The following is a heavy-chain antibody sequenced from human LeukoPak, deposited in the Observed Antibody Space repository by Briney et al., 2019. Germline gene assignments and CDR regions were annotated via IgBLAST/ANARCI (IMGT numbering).Heavy chain of an antibody. CDR1: GGTFSSYA. J-gene: IGHJ3*02. V-gene: IGHV1-69*04. Sequence: SVKVSCKASGGTFSSYAISWVRQAPGQGLEWMGRIIPILGMANFAQKFQDRVTITADKSTSTAYMELSSLRSEDTAVYYCARAIRSTDAFDIWGQGTVVTVS. CDR3: ARAIRSTDAFDI. CDR2: IIPILGMA.